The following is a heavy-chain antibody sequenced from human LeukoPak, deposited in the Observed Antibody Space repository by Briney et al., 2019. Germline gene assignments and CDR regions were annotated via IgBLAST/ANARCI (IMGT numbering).Heavy chain of an antibody. D-gene: IGHD3-22*01. V-gene: IGHV3-53*01. CDR1: GFTVSSNY. J-gene: IGHJ4*02. Sequence: GGSLRLSCAASGFTVSSNYMNWIRQAPGKGLEWVSVLYGGGGTYYAVSVKGRFTISRDNSKNTLYPQMSSLRVEDTAVYYCARGYDSSGYYYDWGQGTLVTVSS. CDR3: ARGYDSSGYYYD. CDR2: LYGGGGT.